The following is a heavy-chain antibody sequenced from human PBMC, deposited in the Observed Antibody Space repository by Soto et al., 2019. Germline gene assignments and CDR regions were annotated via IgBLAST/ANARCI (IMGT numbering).Heavy chain of an antibody. Sequence: QVQLVQSGAEMKKPGSSVKVSCKASGGTFSSYAISWVRQAPGQGLEWMGGIIPIFGTANYAQKFQGRVTITADESTSTAYMELSSLRSEDTAVYYCARTTYYYDSSGADWYFDLWGRGTLVTVSS. CDR2: IIPIFGTA. D-gene: IGHD3-22*01. CDR1: GGTFSSYA. J-gene: IGHJ2*01. V-gene: IGHV1-69*12. CDR3: ARTTYYYDSSGADWYFDL.